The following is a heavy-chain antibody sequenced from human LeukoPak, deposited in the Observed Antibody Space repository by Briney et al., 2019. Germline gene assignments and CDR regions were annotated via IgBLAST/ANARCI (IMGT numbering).Heavy chain of an antibody. CDR2: ITNDGSST. Sequence: QPGGSLRLSCAASGLTFSSHWMHWVRQAPGKGLVWVSRITNDGSSTTYADSVKGRFTISRDNSRSTLYLQMNSLRPEDTAIYYCAREGYYGSGSPPSLYFDYWGQGTLVTVSS. CDR1: GLTFSSHW. V-gene: IGHV3-74*01. D-gene: IGHD3-10*01. CDR3: AREGYYGSGSPPSLYFDY. J-gene: IGHJ4*02.